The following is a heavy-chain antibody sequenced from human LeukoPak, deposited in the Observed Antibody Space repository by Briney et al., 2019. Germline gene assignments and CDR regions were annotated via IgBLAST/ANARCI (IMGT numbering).Heavy chain of an antibody. V-gene: IGHV3-15*01. CDR3: TTDPSEAVAGTSDFDY. CDR2: IKSKTDGGTT. D-gene: IGHD6-19*01. J-gene: IGHJ4*02. Sequence: GGSLRLSCAASGFTFSNAWMSWVRQAPGKGLEWVGRIKSKTDGGTTDYAAPVEGRFTISRDDSKNTLYLQMNSLKTEDTAVYYCTTDPSEAVAGTSDFDYWGQGTLVTASS. CDR1: GFTFSNAW.